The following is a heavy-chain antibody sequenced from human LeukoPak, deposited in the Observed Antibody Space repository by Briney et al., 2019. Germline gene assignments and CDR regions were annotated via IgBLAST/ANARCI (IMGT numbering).Heavy chain of an antibody. D-gene: IGHD3-22*01. Sequence: PSETLSLTCTVSGGSVSSSTYYWGRIRQPPGKELEWIGTIYYSGSTYYNPSLKSRVTISVDTSKNQFSLKLSSVTAADTAVYFCARDAAGEGRLVITWFDPWGQGTLVTVSS. CDR1: GGSVSSSTYY. V-gene: IGHV4-39*07. J-gene: IGHJ5*02. CDR3: ARDAAGEGRLVITWFDP. CDR2: IYYSGST.